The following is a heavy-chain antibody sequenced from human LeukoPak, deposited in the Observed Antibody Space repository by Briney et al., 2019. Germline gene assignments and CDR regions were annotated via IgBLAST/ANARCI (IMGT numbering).Heavy chain of an antibody. J-gene: IGHJ4*02. CDR3: SKEGASILTDSVYFDY. D-gene: IGHD3-9*01. CDR2: ISHSGGTT. Sequence: GGSLRLSCAASGFTFSSYAMSWVGQAPGKGPEWVSAISHSGGTTYYADSVKGRFTITRDNSKNTLYLQVNSLRAEDTAVYYCSKEGASILTDSVYFDYWGQGTLVTVSS. V-gene: IGHV3-23*01. CDR1: GFTFSSYA.